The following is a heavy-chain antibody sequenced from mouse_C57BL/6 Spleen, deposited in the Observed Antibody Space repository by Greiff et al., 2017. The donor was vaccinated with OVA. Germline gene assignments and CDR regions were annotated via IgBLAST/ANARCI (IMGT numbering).Heavy chain of an antibody. D-gene: IGHD4-1*01. CDR1: GYSITSGYY. J-gene: IGHJ1*03. Sequence: EVQLQESGPGLVKPSQSLSLTCSVTGYSITSGYYWNWIRQFPENQLEWMGYISYDGSTNYNPSLKNRISITRDTSKNQFFLKLNPVTTENTATYYCASPQTGTKYFDVWGTGTTVTVSS. V-gene: IGHV3-6*01. CDR3: ASPQTGTKYFDV. CDR2: ISYDGST.